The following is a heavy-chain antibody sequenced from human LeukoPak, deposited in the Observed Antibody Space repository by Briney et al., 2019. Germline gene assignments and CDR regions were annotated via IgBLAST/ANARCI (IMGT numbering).Heavy chain of an antibody. CDR2: IWYDGSNK. J-gene: IGHJ6*03. CDR3: AKTQSSSWHISSNYYYYYYMDV. V-gene: IGHV3-33*06. CDR1: GFTFSSYG. D-gene: IGHD6-13*01. Sequence: GGSLRLSCAASGFTFSSYGMHWVRQAPGKGLEWVAVIWYDGSNKYYADSVKGRFTISRDNSKNTLYLQMNSLRAEDTAVYYCAKTQSSSWHISSNYYYYYYMDVWGKGTTVTVSS.